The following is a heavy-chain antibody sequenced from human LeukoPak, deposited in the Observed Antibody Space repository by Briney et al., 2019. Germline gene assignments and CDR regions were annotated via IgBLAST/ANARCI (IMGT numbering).Heavy chain of an antibody. Sequence: GGSLRLSCAASGFTFDDYAMHWVRQAPGKGLEWVSLISWDGGSTYYADSVKGRFTISRDNSKNFLYLQMNSLRAEDTALYYCAKSLRIAVAGMIDYWGQGTLVTVSS. CDR1: GFTFDDYA. CDR2: ISWDGGST. J-gene: IGHJ4*02. V-gene: IGHV3-43D*03. D-gene: IGHD6-19*01. CDR3: AKSLRIAVAGMIDY.